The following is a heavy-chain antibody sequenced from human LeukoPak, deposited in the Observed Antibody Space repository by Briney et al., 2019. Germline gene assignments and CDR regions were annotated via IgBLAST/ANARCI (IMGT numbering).Heavy chain of an antibody. V-gene: IGHV1-8*01. CDR2: TSPNSGNT. CDR1: RYTFSNYD. Sequence: ASVKVSCKASRYTFSNYDINWVRQATGQGLEWMGWTSPNSGNTGYAQKFQGRVTMTRNTSISTAYMELTSLRSEDTAVYYCARVGATVTTYIDYWGQGTLVTVSS. CDR3: ARVGATVTTYIDY. D-gene: IGHD4-17*01. J-gene: IGHJ4*02.